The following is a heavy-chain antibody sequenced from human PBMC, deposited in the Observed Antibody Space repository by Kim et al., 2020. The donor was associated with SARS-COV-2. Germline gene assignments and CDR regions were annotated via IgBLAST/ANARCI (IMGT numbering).Heavy chain of an antibody. D-gene: IGHD3-9*01. V-gene: IGHV7-4-1*02. J-gene: IGHJ6*02. CDR1: GYTLTSYA. Sequence: ASVKVSCKASGYTLTSYAMNWVRQAPGQGLEWMGWINTNTGNPTYAQGFTGRFVFSLDTSVSTAYLQISSLKAEDTAVYYCARDQSKLRYFDWLLQNYGMDVWGQGTTVTVSS. CDR2: INTNTGNP. CDR3: ARDQSKLRYFDWLLQNYGMDV.